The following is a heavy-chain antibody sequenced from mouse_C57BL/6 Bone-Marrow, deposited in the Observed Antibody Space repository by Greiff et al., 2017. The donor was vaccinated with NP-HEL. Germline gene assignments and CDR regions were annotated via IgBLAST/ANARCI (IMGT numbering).Heavy chain of an antibody. CDR3: GRQYGSSYWYFDV. CDR2: IRSKSNNYAT. J-gene: IGHJ1*03. Sequence: DVKLVESGGGLVQPKGSLKLSCAASGFSFNTYAMNWVRQAPGKGLEWVARIRSKSNNYATYYADSVKDRFTISRDDSESMLYLQMNNLKTENTAMYYCGRQYGSSYWYFDVWGTGTTVTVSS. D-gene: IGHD1-1*01. V-gene: IGHV10-1*01. CDR1: GFSFNTYA.